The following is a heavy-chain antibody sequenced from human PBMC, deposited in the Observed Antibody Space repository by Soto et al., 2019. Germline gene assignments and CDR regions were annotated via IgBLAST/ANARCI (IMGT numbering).Heavy chain of an antibody. CDR2: IWYDGSNK. V-gene: IGHV3-33*01. Sequence: QVQLVESGGGVVQPGRSLRLSCAASGFTFSSYGMHWVRQAPGKGLEWVAVIWYDGSNKYYADSVKGRFTISRDNSKNPLYLQMNSLRAEDTAVYYCAALGGYTVTPEYYFDYWGQGTLVTVSS. CDR1: GFTFSSYG. D-gene: IGHD4-17*01. J-gene: IGHJ4*02. CDR3: AALGGYTVTPEYYFDY.